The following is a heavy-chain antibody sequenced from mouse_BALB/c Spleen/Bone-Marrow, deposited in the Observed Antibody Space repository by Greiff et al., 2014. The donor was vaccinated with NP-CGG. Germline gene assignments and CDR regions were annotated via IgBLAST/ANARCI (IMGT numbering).Heavy chain of an antibody. D-gene: IGHD2-4*01. J-gene: IGHJ4*01. CDR3: TRSRYDYDNAMDC. CDR2: INPSNGGT. CDR1: GYTFTSYY. Sequence: QVQLQQPGAELVKPGAPVKLSCKASGYTFTSYYMYWVKQRPGQGLEWIGEINPSNGGTNFNEKFKSKTTLTVDKSSSTAYMQLSSLTSEDSAVYYCTRSRYDYDNAMDCWGQGTSVTVSS. V-gene: IGHV1S81*02.